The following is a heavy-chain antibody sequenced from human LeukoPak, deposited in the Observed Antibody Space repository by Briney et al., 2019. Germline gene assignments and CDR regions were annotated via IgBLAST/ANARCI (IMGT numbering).Heavy chain of an antibody. V-gene: IGHV3-7*01. CDR2: IKQDGSDK. CDR3: ARVLFGDPWFTL. J-gene: IGHJ4*02. Sequence: GGSLRLSCEASGFIFSKYWMAWVRQAPGKGLEWVANIKQDGSDKYYEDSVKGRFNISRDNAKNSVFLQMNSLRAEDTAVYYRARVLFGDPWFTLWGQGTLVTVSS. D-gene: IGHD3-10*01. CDR1: GFIFSKYW.